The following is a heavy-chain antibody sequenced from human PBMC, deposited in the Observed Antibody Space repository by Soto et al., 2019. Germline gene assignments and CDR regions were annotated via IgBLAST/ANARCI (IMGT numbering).Heavy chain of an antibody. CDR1: GFTFSDYT. Sequence: EVQLLESGGGLVQPGGSLTLSCEASGFTFSDYTMSWVRQAPGKVLECISVILADYKTYYTDSERGRFTISRDNSKNTLYLEMNSLRAEDTAVYYCARRTNGYFGYWGQGALVTVSS. CDR2: ILADYKT. J-gene: IGHJ4*02. V-gene: IGHV3-23*03. D-gene: IGHD2-8*01. CDR3: ARRTNGYFGY.